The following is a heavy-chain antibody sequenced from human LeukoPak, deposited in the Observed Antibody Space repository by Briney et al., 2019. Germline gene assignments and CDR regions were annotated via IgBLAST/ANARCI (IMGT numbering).Heavy chain of an antibody. D-gene: IGHD3-10*01. Sequence: SGTLSLTCAVSGGSISSGGYSWSWIRQPPGKGLEWIGYIYHSGSTYYNPSLKSRVTISVDRSKNQFSLKLSSVTAADTAVYYCARDQAGYGMDVWGQGTTVTVSS. CDR2: IYHSGST. CDR1: GGSISSGGYS. J-gene: IGHJ6*02. CDR3: ARDQAGYGMDV. V-gene: IGHV4-30-2*01.